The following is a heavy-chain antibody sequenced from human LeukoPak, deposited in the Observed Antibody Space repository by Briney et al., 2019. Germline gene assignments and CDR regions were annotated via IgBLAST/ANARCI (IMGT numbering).Heavy chain of an antibody. CDR3: ARHGDGSGTWFDP. D-gene: IGHD3-10*01. CDR1: GFTFSSSW. CDR2: IKQDGSGK. V-gene: IGHV3-7*04. J-gene: IGHJ5*02. Sequence: GGSLRLSCAASGFTFSSSWMIWVRQAPGKGLEWVANIKQDGSGKYYVDSVKGRFTISRDNAKNSLYLQMNSLRTEDTAVYYCARHGDGSGTWFDPWGQGTLVTVSS.